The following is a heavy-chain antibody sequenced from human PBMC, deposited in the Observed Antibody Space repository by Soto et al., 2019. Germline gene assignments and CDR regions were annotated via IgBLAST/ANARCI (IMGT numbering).Heavy chain of an antibody. J-gene: IGHJ5*02. CDR1: GYTFTSYA. CDR2: INAGNGNT. V-gene: IGHV1-3*01. D-gene: IGHD3-22*01. CDR3: ARDPEDYYDSSGYYYFERGFDP. Sequence: ASVKVSCKASGYTFTSYAMHWVRQAPGQRLEWMGWINAGNGNTKYSQKFQGRVTITRDTSASTAYMELSSLRSEDTAVYYCARDPEDYYDSSGYYYFERGFDPWGQGTLVTVSS.